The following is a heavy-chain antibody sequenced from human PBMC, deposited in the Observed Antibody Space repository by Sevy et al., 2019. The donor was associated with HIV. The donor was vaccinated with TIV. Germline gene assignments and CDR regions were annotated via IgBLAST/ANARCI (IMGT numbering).Heavy chain of an antibody. V-gene: IGHV4-38-2*01. CDR2: IYHSGTT. D-gene: IGHD2-21*02. CDR1: GYSISSGYY. Sequence: SQTLSLTCAVSGYSISSGYYWGWIRQSPGKGLEWIGNIYHSGTTYYNPSLKSRVTISVDTSKNQLSLMLRSVTATDTAVYYCARASGGDKLDYYGMDVWGQGTTVTVSS. J-gene: IGHJ6*02. CDR3: ARASGGDKLDYYGMDV.